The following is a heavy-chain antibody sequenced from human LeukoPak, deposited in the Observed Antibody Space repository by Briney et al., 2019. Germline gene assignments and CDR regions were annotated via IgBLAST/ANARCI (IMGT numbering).Heavy chain of an antibody. CDR2: ISWNSGSI. D-gene: IGHD6-13*01. CDR1: GFTFDDYA. Sequence: GGSLRLSCAASGFTFDDYAMHWVRQAPGKGLEWVSGISWNSGSIGYADSVEGRFTISRDNAKNSLYLQMNSLRAEDTALYYCAEDTYSSSLGDWGQGTLVTVSS. CDR3: AEDTYSSSLGD. J-gene: IGHJ4*02. V-gene: IGHV3-9*01.